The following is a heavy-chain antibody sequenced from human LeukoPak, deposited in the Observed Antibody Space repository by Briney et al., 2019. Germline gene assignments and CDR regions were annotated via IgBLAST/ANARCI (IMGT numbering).Heavy chain of an antibody. CDR2: IKQDGSEI. V-gene: IGHV3-7*01. D-gene: IGHD1-26*01. Sequence: PGGSLRPSCVASGFTFSGYWMSWVRQAPGKGPEWVANIKQDGSEIYYVDSVKGRFTISRDNAKNSLYLHMNSLRVEDTAVYYCARDKAVGPTLLDYWGQGTLVTVSS. CDR3: ARDKAVGPTLLDY. J-gene: IGHJ4*02. CDR1: GFTFSGYW.